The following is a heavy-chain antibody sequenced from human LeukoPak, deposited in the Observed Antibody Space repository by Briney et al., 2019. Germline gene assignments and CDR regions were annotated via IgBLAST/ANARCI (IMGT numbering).Heavy chain of an antibody. CDR3: AALEGAAAGVWGERWFDP. CDR1: GGSISSYY. Sequence: SETLSLTCTVSGGSISSYYWSWIRQPPGKGLEWIGYIYYSGSTNYNPSLKSRVTISVDTSKNQFSLKLSSVTAADTAVYYCAALEGAAAGVWGERWFDPWGQGTLVTVSS. CDR2: IYYSGST. D-gene: IGHD6-13*01. V-gene: IGHV4-59*08. J-gene: IGHJ5*02.